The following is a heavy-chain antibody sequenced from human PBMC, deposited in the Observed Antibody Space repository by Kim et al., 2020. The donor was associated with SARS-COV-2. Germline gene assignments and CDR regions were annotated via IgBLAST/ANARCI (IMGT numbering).Heavy chain of an antibody. J-gene: IGHJ4*02. CDR3: ARVGYYDSRGYYDY. D-gene: IGHD3-22*01. Sequence: AQKYLGRVTITADESTSTAYMELSSLRSEDTAVYYCARVGYYDSRGYYDYWGQGTLVTVSS. V-gene: IGHV1-69*01.